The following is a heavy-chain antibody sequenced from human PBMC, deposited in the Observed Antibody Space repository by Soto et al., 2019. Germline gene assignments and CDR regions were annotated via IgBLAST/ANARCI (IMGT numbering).Heavy chain of an antibody. V-gene: IGHV3-30-3*01. Sequence: QVQLVESGGGVVQPGRSRRLSCAASGFTFSSYAMHWVRQAPGKGLEWVAVISYDGSNKYYADSVKGRFTISRDNSKNTLYLQMNSLRAEDTAVYYCARELVGVVRGVMGAFDIWGQGTMVTVSS. D-gene: IGHD3-10*01. J-gene: IGHJ3*02. CDR2: ISYDGSNK. CDR3: ARELVGVVRGVMGAFDI. CDR1: GFTFSSYA.